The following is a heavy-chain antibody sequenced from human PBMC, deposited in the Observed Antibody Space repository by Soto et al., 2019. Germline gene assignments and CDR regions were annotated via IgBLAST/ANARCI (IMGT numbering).Heavy chain of an antibody. Sequence: GXSVKVSCKASVGTFSSYAISWVRQAPGQGLEWMGGIIPIFGTANYAQKFQGRVTITADKSTSTAYMELSSLRSEDTAVYYCARVRGVSGGSCYDIWGQGTMVT. V-gene: IGHV1-69*06. CDR2: IIPIFGTA. J-gene: IGHJ3*02. CDR3: ARVRGVSGGSCYDI. CDR1: VGTFSSYA. D-gene: IGHD2-15*01.